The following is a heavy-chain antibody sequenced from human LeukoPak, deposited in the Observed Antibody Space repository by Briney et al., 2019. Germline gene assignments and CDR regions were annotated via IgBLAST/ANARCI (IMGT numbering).Heavy chain of an antibody. CDR3: ARGRESTSMVRDGDQNVLFDY. D-gene: IGHD3-10*01. Sequence: GGSLRLSCAASGFIFSSYGMHWVRQAPGKGLEWVAVIWYDGSNKYYADSVKGRFTISRDNSKNTLYLQMNSLRGEDTAVYYCARGRESTSMVRDGDQNVLFDYWGQGTLVTVSS. CDR1: GFIFSSYG. CDR2: IWYDGSNK. J-gene: IGHJ4*02. V-gene: IGHV3-33*01.